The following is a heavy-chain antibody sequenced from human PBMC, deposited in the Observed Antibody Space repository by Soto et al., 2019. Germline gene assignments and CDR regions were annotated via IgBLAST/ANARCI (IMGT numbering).Heavy chain of an antibody. CDR3: ASRDPGTSVDY. Sequence: PSETLSLTCAVSGGSFTSNNWWTWDRQPPGQGLEWIGEIYRTGSTNYNPSLKSRVTISLDKSENQFSLKVTSLTAADTAVYYGASRDPGTSVDYWGQGTLVTVSS. D-gene: IGHD1-7*01. J-gene: IGHJ4*02. CDR2: IYRTGST. V-gene: IGHV4-4*02. CDR1: GGSFTSNNW.